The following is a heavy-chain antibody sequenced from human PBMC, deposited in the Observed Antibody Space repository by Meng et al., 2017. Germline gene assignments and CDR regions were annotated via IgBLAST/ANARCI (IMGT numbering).Heavy chain of an antibody. V-gene: IGHV1-3*01. CDR3: ARVLPATIFEVVIDSWFDP. CDR1: GYTFTSYA. CDR2: INAGNGNT. Sequence: QVQLVQSGSEVKKPWASVKVSCKASGYTFTSYAMHWVRQAPGQRLEWMGWINAGNGNTKYSQKFQGRVTITRDTSASTAYMELSSLRSEDTAVYYCARVLPATIFEVVIDSWFDPWGQGTLVTVSS. J-gene: IGHJ5*02. D-gene: IGHD3-3*01.